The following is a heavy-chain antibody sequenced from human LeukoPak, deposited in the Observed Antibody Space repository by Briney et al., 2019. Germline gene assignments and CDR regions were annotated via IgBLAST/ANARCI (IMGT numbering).Heavy chain of an antibody. J-gene: IGHJ3*02. V-gene: IGHV4-59*08. D-gene: IGHD5-24*01. CDR1: GGSISSYY. CDR3: ARHERDASLDHALDI. Sequence: SETLSLTCTVSGGSISSYYWSWIRQPPGKGLEWIGYIYYSGSTSYNPSLKSRVTISVDTSKNQFSLKLSSVTAADTAVYYCARHERDASLDHALDIWGQGTVVTVSS. CDR2: IYYSGST.